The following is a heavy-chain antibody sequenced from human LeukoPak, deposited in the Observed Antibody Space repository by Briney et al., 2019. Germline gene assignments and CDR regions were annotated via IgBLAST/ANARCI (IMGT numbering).Heavy chain of an antibody. CDR2: IYYTGTT. J-gene: IGHJ1*01. V-gene: IGHV4-59*08. CDR1: GGSINTYY. D-gene: IGHD1-26*01. Sequence: SETLSLTCNVSGGSINTYYWSWIRQPPGRGLEWIGYIYYTGTTKYIPSLNSRVTISLDTSKNQVSLRLSSVTAADTAVYYCARSYSGSFLYWGQGSLVTVSS. CDR3: ARSYSGSFLY.